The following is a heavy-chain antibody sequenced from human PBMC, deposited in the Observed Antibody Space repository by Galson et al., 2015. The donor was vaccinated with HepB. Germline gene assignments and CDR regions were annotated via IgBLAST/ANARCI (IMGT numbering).Heavy chain of an antibody. D-gene: IGHD3-22*01. CDR2: INHSGST. CDR1: GGSFSGYY. J-gene: IGHJ6*02. V-gene: IGHV4-34*01. Sequence: LSLTCAVYGGSFSGYYWSWIRQPPGKGLEWIGEINHSGSTNYNPSLKSRVTISVDTSKNQFSLKLSSVTAADTAVYYCARGRRSYYDKVRYGVDVWGQGTTVTVSS. CDR3: ARGRRSYYDKVRYGVDV.